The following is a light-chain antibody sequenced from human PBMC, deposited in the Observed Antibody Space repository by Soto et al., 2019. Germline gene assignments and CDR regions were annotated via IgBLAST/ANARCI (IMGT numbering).Light chain of an antibody. V-gene: IGKV3-11*01. CDR2: GAS. CDR1: QSVSSR. CDR3: QQRSNRP. Sequence: EIVMTQSPGTLSLSPGERATLSCRASQSVSSRLAWYQQKPGQAPRLLISGASSRATGIPDRFSGSGSGTDFTLTISSLEPEDFAVYYCQQRSNRPFGGGTKVDIK. J-gene: IGKJ4*01.